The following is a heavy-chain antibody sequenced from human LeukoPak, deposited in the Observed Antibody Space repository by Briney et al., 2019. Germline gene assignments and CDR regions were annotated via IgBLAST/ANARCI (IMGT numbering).Heavy chain of an antibody. Sequence: PGGSLRLSCAASTFMFDDYTMHWVSQAQGKGMEWDSLINWDGGSTYYAGSVKGRFTISRDNSKNSLYLQMNNLRTEDTALYYCAKGDVDSPMNFYHWGQGTLVTVSS. V-gene: IGHV3-43*01. J-gene: IGHJ4*02. CDR1: TFMFDDYT. CDR2: INWDGGST. D-gene: IGHD5-18*01. CDR3: AKGDVDSPMNFYH.